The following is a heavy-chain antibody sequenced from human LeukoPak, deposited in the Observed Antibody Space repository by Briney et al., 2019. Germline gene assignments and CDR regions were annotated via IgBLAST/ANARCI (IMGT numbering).Heavy chain of an antibody. J-gene: IGHJ4*02. D-gene: IGHD1-26*01. CDR1: GGSISSSSYY. CDR2: IYYSGST. CDR3: ARHVEHQFDY. V-gene: IGHV4-39*01. Sequence: SETLSLTCTVSGGSISSSSYYWSWIRQPPGKGLEWIGSIYYSGSTYYNPSLKSRVTISVDTSKNQFSLKLSSVTAADTAVYYCARHVEHQFDYWGQGTLVTVSS.